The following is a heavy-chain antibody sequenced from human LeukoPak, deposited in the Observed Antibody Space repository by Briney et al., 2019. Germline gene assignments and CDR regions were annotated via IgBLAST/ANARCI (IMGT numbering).Heavy chain of an antibody. Sequence: SETLSLTRTVSGYSISRGYYWGWTGQPPGKGPEWIGSIHHSGSTYYNPSLKSRVTISVDTSNNQFSLKLSSVTAADTATYYCANADTEDFFDFWGQGKLVTVSS. CDR1: GYSISRGYY. D-gene: IGHD2-8*01. CDR2: IHHSGST. CDR3: ANADTEDFFDF. J-gene: IGHJ4*02. V-gene: IGHV4-38-2*02.